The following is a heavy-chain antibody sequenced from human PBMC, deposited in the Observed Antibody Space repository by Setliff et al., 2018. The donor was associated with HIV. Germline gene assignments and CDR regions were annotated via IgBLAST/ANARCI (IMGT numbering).Heavy chain of an antibody. J-gene: IGHJ3*02. CDR2: INPTSGGT. CDR1: GYTLTDYY. V-gene: IGHV1-2*06. Sequence: ASVKVSCKASGYTLTDYYLGWVRQAPGQGLEWMGRINPTSGGTDYAQKFEDRVAMTTDTSTSTAYMELRSLRSDDTAVFYCARGSSDAFDIWGQGTMVTVSS. D-gene: IGHD1-26*01. CDR3: ARGSSDAFDI.